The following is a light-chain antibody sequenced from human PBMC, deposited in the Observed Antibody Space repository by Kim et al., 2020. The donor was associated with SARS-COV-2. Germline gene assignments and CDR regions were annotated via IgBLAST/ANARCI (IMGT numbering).Light chain of an antibody. V-gene: IGKV1-12*01. CDR2: PAS. J-gene: IGKJ2*01. CDR1: QGVSSW. CDR3: QPATRYSRS. Sequence: DIQMTQSPPSVSASVGDRVTITCRASQGVSSWLAWYQQKPGKATKLLIFPASSLQSGVPSRFSGSGSGTDFTLCISSLQPEDFATYYCQPATRYSRSFGEGTRLQI.